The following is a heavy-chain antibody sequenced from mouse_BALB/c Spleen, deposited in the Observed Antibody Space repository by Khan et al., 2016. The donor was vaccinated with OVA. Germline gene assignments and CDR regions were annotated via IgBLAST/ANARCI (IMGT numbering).Heavy chain of an antibody. CDR2: IYPGSGNT. J-gene: IGHJ2*02. D-gene: IGHD6-2*01. V-gene: IGHV1-77*01. Sequence: QVQLKQSGTELARPGTSVKLSCKASGYIFSDYYISWVKQRTGQGLEWMGEIYPGSGNTYYNENCKDKASLTADKSSNTDYIQISSLSSEESAVYFGAGMYTTSLDYWGQGSSLTVSS. CDR1: GYIFSDYY. CDR3: AGMYTTSLDY.